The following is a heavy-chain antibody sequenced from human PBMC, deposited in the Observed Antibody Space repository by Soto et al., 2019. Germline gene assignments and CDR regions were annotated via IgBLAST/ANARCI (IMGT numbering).Heavy chain of an antibody. Sequence: EVQLVESGGGLVQPGGSLRLSCDASGFTFSNYDMHWVRQAPGRGLEWVSSIGTGGDTYYPGSAEGRFAISRDSVETFLSLQMNNLRAEDTAVYYCARGRLQGGHWYFDLWGRCTLVAVSS. V-gene: IGHV3-13*01. CDR3: ARGRLQGGHWYFDL. J-gene: IGHJ2*01. CDR2: IGTGGDT. CDR1: GFTFSNYD.